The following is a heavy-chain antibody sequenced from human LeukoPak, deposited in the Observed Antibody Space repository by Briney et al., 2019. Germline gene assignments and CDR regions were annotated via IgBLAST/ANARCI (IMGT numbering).Heavy chain of an antibody. Sequence: GSLRLSCAVSGPLVSTNYMSLGRPAPGKGLEWISILYVNENRYYADSVKGRFIISRDTSKNTLYLQMNSLRAEDTAMYYCVREDLGVDYWGQGTLVTVSS. CDR1: GPLVSTNY. CDR3: VREDLGVDY. V-gene: IGHV3-53*01. J-gene: IGHJ4*02. D-gene: IGHD1-26*01. CDR2: LYVNENR.